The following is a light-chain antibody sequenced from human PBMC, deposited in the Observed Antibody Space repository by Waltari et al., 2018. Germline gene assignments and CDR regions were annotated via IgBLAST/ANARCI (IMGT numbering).Light chain of an antibody. V-gene: IGKV3-20*01. CDR1: QSVSSSY. CDR3: QQYGSSPYT. Sequence: EIVLTQSPGTLSLSPGESATLSCRASQSVSSSYLAWYQQKPGQAPRLLIYGASSTATGIPDRFSGSGSGTDFTLTISRLEPEDFAVYYCQQYGSSPYTFGQGTKLEIK. CDR2: GAS. J-gene: IGKJ2*01.